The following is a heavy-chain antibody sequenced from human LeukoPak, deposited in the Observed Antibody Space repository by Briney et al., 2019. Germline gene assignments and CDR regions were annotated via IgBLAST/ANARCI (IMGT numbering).Heavy chain of an antibody. Sequence: QTGGSLRLSCAASGFTFSSYAMSWVRQAPGKGLEWVSAISGSGGSTYYADPVKGRFTISRDNSKNTLYLQMNSLRAEDTAVYYCAKVLHDSSGYYLDAFDIWGQGTMVTVSS. J-gene: IGHJ3*02. CDR3: AKVLHDSSGYYLDAFDI. V-gene: IGHV3-23*01. CDR2: ISGSGGST. CDR1: GFTFSSYA. D-gene: IGHD3-22*01.